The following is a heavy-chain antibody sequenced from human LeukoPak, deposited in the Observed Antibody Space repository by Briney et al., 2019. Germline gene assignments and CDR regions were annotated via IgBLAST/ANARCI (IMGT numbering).Heavy chain of an antibody. CDR2: IKQDGSEI. D-gene: IGHD1-26*01. CDR3: ARDKIVGATNFDY. Sequence: GGSLRLSCAASGFTFNRYWMSWVRQAPGKGPEWVANIKQDGSEIYYVDSVKGRFTISRDNAKNSLYLQMNSLRAEDTAVYYRARDKIVGATNFDYWGQGTLVTVSS. CDR1: GFTFNRYW. J-gene: IGHJ4*02. V-gene: IGHV3-7*03.